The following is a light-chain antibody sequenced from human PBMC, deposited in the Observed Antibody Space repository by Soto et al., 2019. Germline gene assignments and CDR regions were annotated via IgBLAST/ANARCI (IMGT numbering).Light chain of an antibody. CDR3: QQSYNIPVT. CDR2: TAS. CDR1: PSISSH. Sequence: DIQMTQSPSSLSASLGGRVTISCRRTPSISSHLNWYQQKPGKAPKLLIYTASVVQSGVPSRFSGSGAGTDFTLTISSLQPEDFASYYCQQSYNIPVTFGQGTRLEIK. V-gene: IGKV1-39*01. J-gene: IGKJ5*01.